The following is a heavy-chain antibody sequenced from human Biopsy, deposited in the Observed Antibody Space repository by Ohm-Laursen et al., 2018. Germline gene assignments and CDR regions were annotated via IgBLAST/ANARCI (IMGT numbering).Heavy chain of an antibody. CDR3: ASVVLGPTNDAFDL. J-gene: IGHJ3*01. CDR1: GGDINNYY. Sequence: PGTLSLTCNVSGGDINNYYWSWIRQPAGKGLEWIGRIYPGGSTNYNPSLKSRVTMSVDTSKKQLSLRLRSATAADTAMYYCASVVLGPTNDAFDLWGQGTMVVVSS. V-gene: IGHV4-4*07. D-gene: IGHD3-22*01. CDR2: IYPGGST.